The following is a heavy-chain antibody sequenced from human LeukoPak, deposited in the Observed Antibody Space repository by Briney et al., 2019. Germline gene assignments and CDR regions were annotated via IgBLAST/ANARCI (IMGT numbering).Heavy chain of an antibody. Sequence: GASVKVSCKASGYSFTGYYLNWVRQAPGQGLERMGWINSDSGDTKYAQKFQGRVTMTRDTSISTAYMELSSLMSDDMAVYYCARDQGDYYCSSTTCSGGAFDFWGQGTMVTVSS. CDR1: GYSFTGYY. CDR2: INSDSGDT. J-gene: IGHJ3*01. CDR3: ARDQGDYYCSSTTCSGGAFDF. V-gene: IGHV1-2*02. D-gene: IGHD2-2*01.